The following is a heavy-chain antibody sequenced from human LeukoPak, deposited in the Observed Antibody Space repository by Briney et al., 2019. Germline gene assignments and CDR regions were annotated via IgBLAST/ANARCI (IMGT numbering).Heavy chain of an antibody. J-gene: IGHJ4*02. D-gene: IGHD3-3*01. Sequence: GGSLRLSCAASGFTFSSHSMNWVRQAPGKGLEWVASIKHDGSEKYYVDSVRGRFTISRDNTKNSLYLQMSSLRAEDTAVYYCATDRGWRTSGYYLYYFEYWGQGTLVTFSS. V-gene: IGHV3-7*01. CDR2: IKHDGSEK. CDR1: GFTFSSHS. CDR3: ATDRGWRTSGYYLYYFEY.